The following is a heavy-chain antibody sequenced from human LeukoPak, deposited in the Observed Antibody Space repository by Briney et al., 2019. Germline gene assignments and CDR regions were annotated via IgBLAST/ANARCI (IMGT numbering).Heavy chain of an antibody. Sequence: ASVKVSCKASGYTFTGYYMHWVRQAPGQGLEWMGWINPNSGGTNYAQKFQGRVTITADKSTSTAYMELSSLRSEDTAVYYCARSLTAISFYYYYMDVWGKGTTVTVSS. D-gene: IGHD5-18*01. J-gene: IGHJ6*03. CDR3: ARSLTAISFYYYYMDV. CDR2: INPNSGGT. V-gene: IGHV1-2*02. CDR1: GYTFTGYY.